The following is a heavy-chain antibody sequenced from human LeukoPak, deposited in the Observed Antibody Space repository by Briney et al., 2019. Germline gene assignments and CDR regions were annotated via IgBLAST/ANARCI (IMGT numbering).Heavy chain of an antibody. CDR2: INPDGTYI. D-gene: IGHD1-26*01. Sequence: PGGSLRLSCAASGFTVSSDWMYWVRQAPGKGPAWVSRINPDGTYIDYADSVKGRFTISRDDAKNTLYLQMNSLRADDTALYYCSKDLGLWGQGTLVTVSS. J-gene: IGHJ4*02. CDR1: GFTVSSDW. V-gene: IGHV3-74*01. CDR3: SKDLGL.